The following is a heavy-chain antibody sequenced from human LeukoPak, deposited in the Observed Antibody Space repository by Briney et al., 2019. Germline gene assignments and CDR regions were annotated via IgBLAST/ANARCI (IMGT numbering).Heavy chain of an antibody. D-gene: IGHD6-6*01. CDR2: ISGSGDST. CDR3: ARGGAARPDY. Sequence: GGSLRLSCAASGFTFSSYAMSWVRQAPGKGLEWVSAISGSGDSTYYADSVKGRFTISRDNSKNTLYLQMNSLRAEDTAVYYCARGGAARPDYWGQGTLVTVSS. V-gene: IGHV3-23*01. J-gene: IGHJ4*02. CDR1: GFTFSSYA.